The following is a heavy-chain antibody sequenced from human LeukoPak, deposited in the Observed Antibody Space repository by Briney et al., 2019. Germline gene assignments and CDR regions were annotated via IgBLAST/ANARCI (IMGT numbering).Heavy chain of an antibody. CDR1: GYTFTGYY. D-gene: IGHD2-2*01. V-gene: IGHV1-2*02. CDR3: ARGPYIVVVPAAIDY. CDR2: INPNSGGT. Sequence: GASVKVSCKASGYTFTGYYMHWVRQAPGQGLEWMGWINPNSGGTNYAQKFQGRVTMTRDTSISTAYMELSRLRSDDTAVYYCARGPYIVVVPAAIDYWGQGTLVTVSS. J-gene: IGHJ4*02.